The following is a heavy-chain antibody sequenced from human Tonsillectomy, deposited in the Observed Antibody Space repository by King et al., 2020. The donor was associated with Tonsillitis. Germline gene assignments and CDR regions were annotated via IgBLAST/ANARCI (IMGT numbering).Heavy chain of an antibody. Sequence: VQLVESGAEVKKPGESLKISCKGSGYSFNSYWIGWVRQMPGKGLEWMGIIYPGDSDTRYSPSFQGQVTISADKSISTAYLQWSSLKASDTAMYYCARGRWLQLQGPFFDYWGQGTLVTVSS. CDR2: IYPGDSDT. V-gene: IGHV5-51*01. CDR1: GYSFNSYW. J-gene: IGHJ4*02. CDR3: ARGRWLQLQGPFFDY. D-gene: IGHD5-24*01.